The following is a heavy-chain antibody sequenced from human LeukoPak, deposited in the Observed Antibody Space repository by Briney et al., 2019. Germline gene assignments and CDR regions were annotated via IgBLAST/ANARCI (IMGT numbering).Heavy chain of an antibody. CDR3: ARPSGSYGYFDY. D-gene: IGHD1-26*01. V-gene: IGHV4-59*01. Sequence: SETLSLTCTVSGGSISSYYWSWVRQPPGKGLEWIGYIYYSGSTNYNPSLKSRVTISVDTSKNQFSLKLSSVTAADTAVYYSARPSGSYGYFDYWGQGTLVTVSS. J-gene: IGHJ4*02. CDR2: IYYSGST. CDR1: GGSISSYY.